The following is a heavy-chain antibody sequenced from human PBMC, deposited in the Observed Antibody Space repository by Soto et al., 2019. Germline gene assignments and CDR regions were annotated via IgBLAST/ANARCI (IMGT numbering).Heavy chain of an antibody. CDR3: ARDCSGGSCYRYYYYYYGMDV. V-gene: IGHV3-7*03. J-gene: IGHJ6*02. D-gene: IGHD2-15*01. CDR2: IKQDGSEK. CDR1: GFTFSSYW. Sequence: GGSLRLSCAASGFTFSSYWMSWVRQAPGKGLEWVANIKQDGSEKYYVDSVKGRFTISRDNAKNSLYLQMNSLRAEDTAVYYCARDCSGGSCYRYYYYYYGMDVWGQGTTVTVSS.